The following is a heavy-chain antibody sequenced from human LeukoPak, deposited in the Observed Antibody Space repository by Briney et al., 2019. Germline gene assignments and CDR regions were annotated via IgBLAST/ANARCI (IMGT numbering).Heavy chain of an antibody. Sequence: GESLKFSCKASGYTFTGYYMHWVRQAPGQGLERMGWIIPNSGGTNSGQKFQGRLTMTRDTSISTAYMELSRLSSDDTAVYYCARGDYDTSGYKFDYWGQGTLVTVSS. V-gene: IGHV1-2*02. CDR2: IIPNSGGT. CDR1: GYTFTGYY. D-gene: IGHD3-22*01. J-gene: IGHJ4*02. CDR3: ARGDYDTSGYKFDY.